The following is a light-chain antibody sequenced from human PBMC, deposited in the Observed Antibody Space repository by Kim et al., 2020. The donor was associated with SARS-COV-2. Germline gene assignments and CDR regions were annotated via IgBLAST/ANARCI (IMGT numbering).Light chain of an antibody. CDR1: SSSIARNY. CDR2: EAN. Sequence: TVTLFCPRSSSSIARNYVQWYQQRPGSAPTTVIYEANQRPSGLPARFSGSIDSSSNSASLTISGLKTEDEADYYCQSYDSSNPWVFGGGTQLTVL. V-gene: IGLV6-57*03. CDR3: QSYDSSNPWV. J-gene: IGLJ3*02.